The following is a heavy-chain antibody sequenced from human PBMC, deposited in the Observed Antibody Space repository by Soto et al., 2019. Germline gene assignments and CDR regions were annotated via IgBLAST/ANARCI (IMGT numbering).Heavy chain of an antibody. CDR3: AHSPSGWYPFDY. V-gene: IGHV2-5*01. D-gene: IGHD6-19*01. Sequence: XGPTLVNPTQTLRLTGTFSGFSLSTRGVGVGWIRQPPGKALKWLAFIYWNDDKRYSPSLKGRLTITKDTSNNQVVLTMANMDPVDTATYYCAHSPSGWYPFDYWGQGTLVTVSS. J-gene: IGHJ4*02. CDR2: IYWNDDK. CDR1: GFSLSTRGVG.